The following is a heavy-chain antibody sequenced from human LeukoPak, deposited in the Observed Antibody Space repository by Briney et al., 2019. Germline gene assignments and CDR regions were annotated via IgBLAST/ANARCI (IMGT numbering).Heavy chain of an antibody. V-gene: IGHV4-59*01. CDR3: ARGGSYYDY. CDR1: GGSISSYY. J-gene: IGHJ4*02. Sequence: SETLSLTCTGSGGSISSYYWSWIRQPPGKGLGWIGYIYYSGSTNYNPSLKSRVTISVDTSKNQFSLKLSSVTAADTAVYYCARGGSYYDYWGQGTLVTVSS. D-gene: IGHD1-26*01. CDR2: IYYSGST.